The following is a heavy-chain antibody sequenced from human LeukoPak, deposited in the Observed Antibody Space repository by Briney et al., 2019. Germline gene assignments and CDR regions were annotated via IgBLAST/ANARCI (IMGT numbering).Heavy chain of an antibody. CDR1: GFTFSSYW. CDR2: ISTDGSST. J-gene: IGHJ4*02. CDR3: TGHHQAYSRTY. Sequence: HPGGSLRLSCAPSGFTFSSYWMHWVRQAPGKGLVWVSRISTDGSSTTYADSVKGRFTISRDNAQDTLYLQMNSLRAEDTAMYYCTGHHQAYSRTYWGQGTLVTVSS. V-gene: IGHV3-74*01. D-gene: IGHD6-13*01.